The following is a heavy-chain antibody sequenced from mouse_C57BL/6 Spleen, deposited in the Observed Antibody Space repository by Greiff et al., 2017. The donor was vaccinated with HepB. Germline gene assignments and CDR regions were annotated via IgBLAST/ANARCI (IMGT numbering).Heavy chain of an antibody. CDR1: GFTFSSYG. CDR3: ARLLYPFDY. Sequence: QGVESGGDLVKPGGSLKLSCAASGFTFSSYGMSWVRQTPDKRLEWVATISSGGSYTYYPDSVKGRFTISRDNAKNTLYLQMSSLKSEDTAMYYCARLLYPFDYWGQGTTLTVSS. V-gene: IGHV5-6*01. D-gene: IGHD2-12*01. J-gene: IGHJ2*01. CDR2: ISSGGSYT.